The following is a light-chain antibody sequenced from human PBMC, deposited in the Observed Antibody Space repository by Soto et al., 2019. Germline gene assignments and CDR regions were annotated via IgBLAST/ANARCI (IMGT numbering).Light chain of an antibody. CDR2: GAF. CDR3: QQRNIWPPVT. Sequence: EIVVTKSPSTPSLSHRERSTLSCRASPSVTNFLAWYQQKHGQAPRLLLYGAFNRATGIPARFSGSGSGTDFTLTISSLEPEDSAIYYCQQRNIWPPVTFGQGTRLEIK. J-gene: IGKJ5*01. V-gene: IGKV3-11*01. CDR1: PSVTNF.